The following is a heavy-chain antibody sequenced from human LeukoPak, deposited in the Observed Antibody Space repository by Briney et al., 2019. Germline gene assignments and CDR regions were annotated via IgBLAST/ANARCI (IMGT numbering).Heavy chain of an antibody. J-gene: IGHJ4*02. CDR3: ARLYGDYYFDY. Sequence: SETLSLTCTVSGGSISSTTYYWGCNRQPQGKGLEWIVSIYYSGSTYYNPSLKSPVTMSVDTSNNQFSLNLSSVTAADTAVYYCARLYGDYYFDYWGQGTLVTVSS. CDR2: IYYSGST. CDR1: GGSISSTTYY. D-gene: IGHD4-17*01. V-gene: IGHV4-39*01.